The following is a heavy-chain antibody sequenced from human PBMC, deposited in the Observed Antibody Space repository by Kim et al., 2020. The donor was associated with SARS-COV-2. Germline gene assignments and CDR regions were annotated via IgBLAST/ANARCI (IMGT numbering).Heavy chain of an antibody. V-gene: IGHV6-1*01. CDR2: TYYRSKWYY. J-gene: IGHJ6*02. D-gene: IGHD1-26*01. Sequence: SQTLSLTYAISGDSVSTNSGAWHWIRQSPSRGLEWLGRTYYRSKWYYDYAVSVKSRITINADTSKNQFSLQLDSLTPEDTAVYYCARKKSSYILDIWGQGTTVTVSS. CDR1: GDSVSTNSGA. CDR3: ARKKSSYILDI.